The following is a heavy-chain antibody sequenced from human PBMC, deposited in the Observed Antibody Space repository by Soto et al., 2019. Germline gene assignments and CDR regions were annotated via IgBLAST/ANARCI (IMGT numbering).Heavy chain of an antibody. Sequence: SVTVSCKASGYTFSDYYIHWVRQAPGQGLEWMGWINPNSGGTKYAPKFQGGVTMTRDTSITTAYMELSRLRSGDTAVYYCAREPATAKPEGVDFWGQGTLVTVSS. J-gene: IGHJ4*02. CDR3: AREPATAKPEGVDF. D-gene: IGHD1-1*01. V-gene: IGHV1-2*02. CDR2: INPNSGGT. CDR1: GYTFSDYY.